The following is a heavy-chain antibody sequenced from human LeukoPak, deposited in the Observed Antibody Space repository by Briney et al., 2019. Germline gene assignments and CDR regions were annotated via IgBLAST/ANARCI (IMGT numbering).Heavy chain of an antibody. Sequence: GGSLRLSCAASGLIFARYAMNWVRQAPGKGLEWVSTISGSGGRTYYADSVKGRFTISRDNSKNTLYLQMNSLRAEDTAVYYCAPQPNRGYYYYGMDVWGQGTTVTVSS. CDR3: APQPNRGYYYYGMDV. J-gene: IGHJ6*02. D-gene: IGHD1-14*01. CDR1: GLIFARYA. CDR2: ISGSGGRT. V-gene: IGHV3-23*01.